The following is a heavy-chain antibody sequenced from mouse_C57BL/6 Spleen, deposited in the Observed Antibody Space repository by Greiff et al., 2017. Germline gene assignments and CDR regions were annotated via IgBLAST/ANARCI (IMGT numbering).Heavy chain of an antibody. CDR2: ISSGGSYT. J-gene: IGHJ2*01. CDR1: GFTFSSYG. CDR3: ARQGITTVLDY. V-gene: IGHV5-6*01. Sequence: EVKVVESGGDLVKPGGSLKLSCAASGFTFSSYGMSWVRQTPDKRLEWVATISSGGSYTYYPDSVKGRFTISRDNAKNTLYLQMSSLKSGDTAMYYCARQGITTVLDYWGQGTTLTVSS. D-gene: IGHD1-1*01.